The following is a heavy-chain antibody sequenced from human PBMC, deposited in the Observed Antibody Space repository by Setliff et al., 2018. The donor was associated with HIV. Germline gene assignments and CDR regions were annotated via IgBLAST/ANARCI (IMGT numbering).Heavy chain of an antibody. CDR2: INHSGST. V-gene: IGHV4-34*01. CDR3: ARGPKRVQWLVPYYFDY. J-gene: IGHJ4*02. CDR1: GGSFSGYY. Sequence: SETLSLTCAVYGGSFSGYYWSWIRQPPGKGLVWIGEINHSGSTNYNPSLKSRVTISVDTSKNQFSLKLSSVTAADTAVYYCARGPKRVQWLVPYYFDYWGQGTLVTVS. D-gene: IGHD6-19*01.